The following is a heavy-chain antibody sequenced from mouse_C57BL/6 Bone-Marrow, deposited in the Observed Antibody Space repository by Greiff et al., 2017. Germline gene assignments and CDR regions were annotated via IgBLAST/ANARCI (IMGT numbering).Heavy chain of an antibody. CDR2: IDPENGDT. CDR1: GFNIKDDY. D-gene: IGHD2-1*01. V-gene: IGHV14-4*01. J-gene: IGHJ2*01. CDR3: TTGLLTLD. Sequence: EVQLQQSGAELVRPGASVKLSCTASGFNIKDDYMHWVKQRPEQGLEWIGWIDPENGDTEYASKFQGKATITADTSSNTAYLQLSSLTSEDTAVYYCTTGLLTLDWGQGTTLTGAS.